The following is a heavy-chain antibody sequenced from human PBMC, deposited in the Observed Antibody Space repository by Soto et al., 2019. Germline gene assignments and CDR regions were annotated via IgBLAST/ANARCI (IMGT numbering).Heavy chain of an antibody. CDR1: GGSISSGGYY. CDR3: AREGGSSSWSNDAFDI. D-gene: IGHD6-13*01. CDR2: IYYSGST. V-gene: IGHV4-31*03. J-gene: IGHJ3*02. Sequence: SETLSLTCTVSGGSISSGGYYWSWIRQHPGKGLEWIGYIYYSGSTYYNPSLKSRVTISVDTSKNQFSLKLSSVTAADTAVYYCAREGGSSSWSNDAFDIWGQGTMVTVSS.